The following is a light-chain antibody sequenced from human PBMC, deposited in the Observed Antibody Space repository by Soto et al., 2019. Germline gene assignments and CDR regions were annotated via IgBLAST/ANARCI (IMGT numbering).Light chain of an antibody. J-gene: IGLJ3*02. CDR1: SSDVGAYKY. CDR2: EVS. V-gene: IGLV2-8*01. Sequence: QSALTQPPSASGSTGQSVTISCTGTSSDVGAYKYVSWYQQYPGKAPKLMIYEVSKRPSGVPDRFSCSKSGNTASLTVSGLQAEDEADYFCTSYVCSNIWVFGVGTKLTV. CDR3: TSYVCSNIWV.